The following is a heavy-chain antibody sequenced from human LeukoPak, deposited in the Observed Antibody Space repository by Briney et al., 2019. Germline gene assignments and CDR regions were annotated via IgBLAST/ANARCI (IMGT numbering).Heavy chain of an antibody. Sequence: PGGSLRLSCTASGFIFTNHWMNWVRQALGKGLEWVSSISSSSSYIYYADSVKGRFTISRDNAKNSLYLQMNSLRAEDTAVYYCATRYCSTTNCYAFDYWGQGTLVTVSS. CDR3: ATRYCSTTNCYAFDY. CDR2: ISSSSSYI. CDR1: GFIFTNHW. J-gene: IGHJ4*02. V-gene: IGHV3-21*01. D-gene: IGHD2-2*01.